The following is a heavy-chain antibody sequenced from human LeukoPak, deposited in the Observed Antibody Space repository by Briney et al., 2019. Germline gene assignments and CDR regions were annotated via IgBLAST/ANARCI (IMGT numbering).Heavy chain of an antibody. Sequence: ASVKVSCKASGYIFTSFAMNWVRQAPGQGLEWLVWINTKTGNPTYAQGLTGRFVFSLDTSVNTAYLQISSLKAEDTAVYYCVRDAGRRAVFDYWGQGTLVTVSS. CDR1: GYIFTSFA. J-gene: IGHJ4*02. V-gene: IGHV7-4-1*02. CDR2: INTKTGNP. CDR3: VRDAGRRAVFDY.